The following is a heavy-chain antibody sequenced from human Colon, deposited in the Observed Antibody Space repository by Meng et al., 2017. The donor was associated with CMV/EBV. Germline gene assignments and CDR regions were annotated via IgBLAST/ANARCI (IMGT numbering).Heavy chain of an antibody. D-gene: IGHD2-21*01. CDR1: GSSFPDHY. CDR2: INPKDGTT. J-gene: IGHJ4*02. V-gene: IGHV1-69-2*01. Sequence: SGSSFPDHYLHWVQQAPGGGLEWVGLINPKDGTTRYAEEFQGRVTITADTSSDTAYMDLSSLKSESTAVYYCATLPLTYCGIDCFPSYWGQGTLVTVSS. CDR3: ATLPLTYCGIDCFPSY.